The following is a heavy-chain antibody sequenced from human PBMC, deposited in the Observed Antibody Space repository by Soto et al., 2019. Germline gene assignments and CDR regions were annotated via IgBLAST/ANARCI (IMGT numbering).Heavy chain of an antibody. CDR3: FLIDDAATTPIDP. CDR1: GYIVTSYY. V-gene: IGHV1-46*01. J-gene: IGHJ5*02. D-gene: IGHD2-15*01. CDR2: INPFDGSR. Sequence: ASVRVSCKASGYIVTSYYLHLVRQAPVEGLEWMGWINPFDGSRMFAQSFQGRVTMTRDTSTSTVYMELSGLRSEDTAVYYCFLIDDAATTPIDPRGQRTALTVS.